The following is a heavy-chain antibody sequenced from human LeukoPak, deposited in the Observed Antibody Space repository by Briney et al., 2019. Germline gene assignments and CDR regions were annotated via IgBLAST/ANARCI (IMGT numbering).Heavy chain of an antibody. V-gene: IGHV3-30-3*01. CDR1: GFTFSSYA. J-gene: IGHJ4*02. CDR3: GRGGGYLFTYFDY. D-gene: IGHD3-22*01. CDR2: ISYDGSNK. Sequence: PGGSLRLSCAASGFTFSSYAMHWVRQAPGKGLEWVAVISYDGSNKYYADSVKGRFTISRDNSKNTLYLQMNSLRAEDTAVYYCGRGGGYLFTYFDYWGQGTLVTVSS.